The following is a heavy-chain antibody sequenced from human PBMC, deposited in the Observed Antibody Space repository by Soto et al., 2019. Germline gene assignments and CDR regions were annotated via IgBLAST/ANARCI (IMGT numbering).Heavy chain of an antibody. J-gene: IGHJ5*02. V-gene: IGHV1-3*01. CDR1: GYTFTSYA. CDR2: INAGNGNT. CDR3: ARGVVPAASNWFDP. Sequence: QVPLVQSGAEVKKPGASVKVSCKASGYTFTSYAMHWVRQAPGQRLEWMGWINAGNGNTKYSQKFQGRVTITRDTSASTAYMELSSLRSEDTAVYYCARGVVPAASNWFDPWGQGTLVTVSS. D-gene: IGHD2-2*01.